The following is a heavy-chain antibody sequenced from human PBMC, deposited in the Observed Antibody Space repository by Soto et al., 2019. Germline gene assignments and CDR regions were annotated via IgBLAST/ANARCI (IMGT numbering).Heavy chain of an antibody. CDR3: ARERGYCSGGSGYVYFDC. V-gene: IGHV3-30-3*01. CDR1: GFTFSSYA. D-gene: IGHD2-15*01. Sequence: QVQLVESGGGVVQPGRSLRLSCAASGFTFSSYAMHWVRQAPGKGLEWVAVISYDGSNKYYADSVKGRFTISRDNSKNTLYLQMNSLRSEDTAVYYWARERGYCSGGSGYVYFDCWGQGTLVTVSS. CDR2: ISYDGSNK. J-gene: IGHJ4*02.